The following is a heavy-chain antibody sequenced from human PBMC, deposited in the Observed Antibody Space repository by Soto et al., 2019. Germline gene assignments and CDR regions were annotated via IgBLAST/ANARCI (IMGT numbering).Heavy chain of an antibody. J-gene: IGHJ6*02. D-gene: IGHD3-3*01. CDR3: TRAPVLRFFAYYGMDV. V-gene: IGHV3-49*03. Sequence: GGSLRLSCTASGFTFGDYAMSWFRQAPGKGLEWVGFIRSKAYGGTTEYAASVKGRFTISRDDSKSIAYLQMNSLKTEDTAVYYCTRAPVLRFFAYYGMDVWGQGTTVTVSS. CDR2: IRSKAYGGTT. CDR1: GFTFGDYA.